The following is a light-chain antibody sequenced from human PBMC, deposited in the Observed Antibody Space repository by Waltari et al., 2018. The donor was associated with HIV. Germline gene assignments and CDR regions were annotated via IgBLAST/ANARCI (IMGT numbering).Light chain of an antibody. V-gene: IGKV4-1*01. J-gene: IGKJ4*01. Sequence: IVMAPSPDSLPVSLGARATVPFTSSQTVLYNRNYVAWYQQKPGQAPKVLIYWASTRAFGVPDRFSGSGSGTDFSLTISRVQADDVAIYYCQQYYTLRSTFGGGTKIEI. CDR1: QTVLYNRNY. CDR3: QQYYTLRST. CDR2: WAS.